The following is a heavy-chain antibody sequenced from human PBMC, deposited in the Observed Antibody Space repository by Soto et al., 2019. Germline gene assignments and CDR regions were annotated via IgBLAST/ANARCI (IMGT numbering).Heavy chain of an antibody. V-gene: IGHV1-3*01. CDR2: INAVNGNT. J-gene: IGHJ6*02. CDR1: GYTFTSYA. CDR3: AGTRRDYYYYGMDV. D-gene: IGHD1-1*01. Sequence: ASVKVSCKASGYTFTSYAMHWVRQAPGQRLEWMGWINAVNGNTKYSQKFQGRVTITRDTSTSTAYMELSSLRSEDTAVYYCAGTRRDYYYYGMDVWGQRTTVTVSS.